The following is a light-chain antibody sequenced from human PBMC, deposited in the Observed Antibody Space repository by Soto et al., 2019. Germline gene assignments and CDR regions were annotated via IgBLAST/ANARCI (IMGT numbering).Light chain of an antibody. Sequence: QSALTQPPSASGSPGQSVTISCTGTSSDDGGYNYVSWYQQHPGKAPKLMIYEVIKRPSGVPDRFSGSKSGNTASLTVSGLQAEDEADYYCSSYAGSNNYVFGTGTKVTVL. CDR3: SSYAGSNNYV. CDR2: EVI. J-gene: IGLJ1*01. V-gene: IGLV2-8*01. CDR1: SSDDGGYNY.